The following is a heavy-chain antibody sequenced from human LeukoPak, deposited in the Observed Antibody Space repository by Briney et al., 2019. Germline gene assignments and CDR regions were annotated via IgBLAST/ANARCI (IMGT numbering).Heavy chain of an antibody. J-gene: IGHJ5*02. D-gene: IGHD2-2*01. V-gene: IGHV3-21*01. CDR2: ISSSSSCI. CDR1: GFTFSSYS. Sequence: PGGSLRLSCAASGFTFSSYSMNWVRQAPGKGLEWVSSISSSSSCIYYADSVKGRFTISRDNAKNSLYLQMNSLGADDTAVYYCARDSGRGTSFPNWFDPWGQGTLVTVSS. CDR3: ARDSGRGTSFPNWFDP.